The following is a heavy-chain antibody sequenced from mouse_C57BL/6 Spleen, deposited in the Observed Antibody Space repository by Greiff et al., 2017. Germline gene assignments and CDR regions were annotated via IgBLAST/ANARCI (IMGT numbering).Heavy chain of an antibody. V-gene: IGHV1-62-2*01. Sequence: VQRVESGAELVKPGASVKLSCKASGYTFTEYTIHWVKQRSGQGLEWIGWFYPGSGSIKYNEKFKDKATLTADKSSSTVYMELSRLTSEDSAVYFCARHEIYYGYGGYAMDYWGQGTSVTVSS. CDR1: GYTFTEYT. CDR3: ARHEIYYGYGGYAMDY. J-gene: IGHJ4*01. CDR2: FYPGSGSI. D-gene: IGHD2-2*01.